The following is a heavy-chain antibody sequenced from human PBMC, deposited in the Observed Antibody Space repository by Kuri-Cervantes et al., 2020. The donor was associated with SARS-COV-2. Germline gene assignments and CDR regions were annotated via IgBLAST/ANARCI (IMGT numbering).Heavy chain of an antibody. J-gene: IGHJ4*02. D-gene: IGHD1-26*01. CDR2: ISYDGSNK. V-gene: IGHV3-30*18. CDR1: GFTFSSYG. Sequence: GESLKISCAASGFTFSSYGMHWVRQAPGKGLEWVAVISYDGSNKYYADSVKGRFTISRDNSKNTLYLQRNSLRAEDTAVYYCAKEYSGSWGYGYWGQGTLVTVSS. CDR3: AKEYSGSWGYGY.